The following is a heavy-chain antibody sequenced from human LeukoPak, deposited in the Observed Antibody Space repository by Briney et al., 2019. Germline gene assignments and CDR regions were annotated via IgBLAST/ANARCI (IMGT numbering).Heavy chain of an antibody. CDR1: GGSFSGYY. D-gene: IGHD3-16*02. CDR2: INHSGST. J-gene: IGHJ5*02. CDR3: ARGATGYDYVWGSYRPNWFDP. Sequence: SETLSLTCAVYGGSFSGYYWSWIRQPPGKGLEWIGEINHSGSTNYNPSLKSRVTISVDTSKNQFSLKLSSVTAADTAVYYCARGATGYDYVWGSYRPNWFDPWGQGTLVTDSS. V-gene: IGHV4-34*01.